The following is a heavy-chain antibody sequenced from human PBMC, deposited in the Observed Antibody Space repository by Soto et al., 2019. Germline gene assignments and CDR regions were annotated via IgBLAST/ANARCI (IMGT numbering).Heavy chain of an antibody. CDR3: ARDRAVAGISRSFDY. Sequence: QVQLVESGGGVVQPGRSLRLSCAASGFTFSSYVMHWARQAPGKGLEWVAFILYDGTNKYYTDSVKGRFTISRDNSKSTLYLQMNSLRSEDTAVYYCARDRAVAGISRSFDYWGHGTLVTVSS. CDR2: ILYDGTNK. V-gene: IGHV3-30-3*01. J-gene: IGHJ4*01. D-gene: IGHD6-19*01. CDR1: GFTFSSYV.